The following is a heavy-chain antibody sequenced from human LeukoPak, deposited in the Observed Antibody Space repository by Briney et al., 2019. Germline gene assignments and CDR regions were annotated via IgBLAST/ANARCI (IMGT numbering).Heavy chain of an antibody. CDR3: ARNKGTKWLQFDY. Sequence: SQTLSLTCTVSGDSISSGSYYWRWVRQPAGKGLEWIVRIYTSGSTNYNPSLKSRVTISVDTSKNQFSLKLSSVTAADTAVYYCARNKGTKWLQFDYWGQGTLVTVSS. J-gene: IGHJ4*02. D-gene: IGHD6-19*01. V-gene: IGHV4-61*02. CDR1: GDSISSGSYY. CDR2: IYTSGST.